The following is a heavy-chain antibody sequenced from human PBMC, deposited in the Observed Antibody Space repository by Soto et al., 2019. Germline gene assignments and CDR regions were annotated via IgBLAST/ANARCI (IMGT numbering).Heavy chain of an antibody. CDR3: ARNESSNIYGMDV. D-gene: IGHD6-6*01. V-gene: IGHV3-21*01. J-gene: IGHJ6*02. CDR1: GFTFSSYS. CDR2: ISSSSFSI. Sequence: GGSLRLSCAASGFTFSSYSMNWVRQAPGKGLEWVSSISSSSFSINYADSVKGRFSISRDNAQNSLHLQMNNLRAEDTAVYYCARNESSNIYGMDVWGQGTTVTVSS.